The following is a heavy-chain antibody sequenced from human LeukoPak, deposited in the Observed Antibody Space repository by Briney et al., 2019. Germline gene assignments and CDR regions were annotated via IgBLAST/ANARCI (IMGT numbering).Heavy chain of an antibody. CDR2: IIPIFGTA. CDR1: GGTFSSYA. J-gene: IGHJ6*02. CDR3: ARVELNYGMDV. D-gene: IGHD1-7*01. V-gene: IGHV1-69*05. Sequence: SVKVSCKASGGTFSSYAISWVRQAPGQGLEWMGGIIPIFGTANYAQKFQGRVTMTRATSTSTVYMELSSLRSEDTAVYYCARVELNYGMDVWGQGTTVTVSS.